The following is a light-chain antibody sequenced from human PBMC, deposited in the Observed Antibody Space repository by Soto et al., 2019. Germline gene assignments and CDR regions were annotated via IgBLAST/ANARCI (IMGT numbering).Light chain of an antibody. CDR1: SSDVGTYEY. CDR2: DVS. V-gene: IGLV2-14*03. CDR3: SSYASNGDVL. Sequence: QSALTQPASVSGSPGQSITISCTGTSSDVGTYEYVSWYQHLPGKAPKLMIYDVSNRPSGVSDRFSGSKSGNTASLTISGLQAEDEADYYCSSYASNGDVLFGGGTKLTVL. J-gene: IGLJ2*01.